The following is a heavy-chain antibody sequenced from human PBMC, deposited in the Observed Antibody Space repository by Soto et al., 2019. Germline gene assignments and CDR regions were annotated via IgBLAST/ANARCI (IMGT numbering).Heavy chain of an antibody. Sequence: GESLKISCAASGFTFSSYSMNWVRQAPGKGLEWVSSISSSSSYIYYADSVKGRFTISRDNAKNSLYLQMNSLRAEDTAVYYCASSAGWLPQNGMDVWGQGTTVTVSS. CDR1: GFTFSSYS. J-gene: IGHJ6*02. CDR2: ISSSSSYI. V-gene: IGHV3-21*01. D-gene: IGHD3-22*01. CDR3: ASSAGWLPQNGMDV.